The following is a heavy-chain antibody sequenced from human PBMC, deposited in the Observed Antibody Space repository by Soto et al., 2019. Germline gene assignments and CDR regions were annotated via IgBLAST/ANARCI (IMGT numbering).Heavy chain of an antibody. V-gene: IGHV3-33*01. CDR2: IWHDGGNR. D-gene: IGHD1-1*01. CDR3: ARDRVNAPFDI. CDR1: GFTFSNYG. J-gene: IGHJ3*02. Sequence: QVQLVESGGGVVQPGRSLRLSCAASGFTFSNYGMHWVRQAPGKGLEWVAVIWHDGGNRDYADSVKGRFTISRDNSKNTLYLQMNSLRAEDTAMYYCARDRVNAPFDIWGQGTVLTVSS.